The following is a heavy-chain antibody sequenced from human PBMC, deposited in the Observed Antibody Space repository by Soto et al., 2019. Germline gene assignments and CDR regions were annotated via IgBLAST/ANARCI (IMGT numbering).Heavy chain of an antibody. V-gene: IGHV4-59*01. J-gene: IGHJ5*02. CDR1: GGSISSYY. CDR2: IYYSGST. Sequence: SETLSLTCTVSGGSISSYYWSWIRQPPGKGLEWIGYIYYSGSTNCNPSLKSRVTISVDTSKNQFSLKLSSVTAADTAVYYCATYGTGTTTDWYNWFDPWGQGTLVTVSS. CDR3: ATYGTGTTTDWYNWFDP. D-gene: IGHD1-7*01.